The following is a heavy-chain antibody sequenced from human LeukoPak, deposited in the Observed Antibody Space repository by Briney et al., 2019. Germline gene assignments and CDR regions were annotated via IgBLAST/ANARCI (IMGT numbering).Heavy chain of an antibody. J-gene: IGHJ4*02. CDR3: ARFAGSSIAGPKYDY. CDR1: GFTFSSYN. V-gene: IGHV3-48*01. D-gene: IGHD6-6*01. Sequence: GGSLRLSCAASGFTFSSYNMNWVRQAPGKGLEWISYISSSNTVYYADSVKGRFTISRDNAKNSLYLQMNSLRAEDTAVYYCARFAGSSIAGPKYDYWGQGTLVTVSS. CDR2: ISSSNTV.